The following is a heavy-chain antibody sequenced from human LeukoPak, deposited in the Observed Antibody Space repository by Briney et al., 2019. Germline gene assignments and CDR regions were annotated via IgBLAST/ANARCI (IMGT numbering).Heavy chain of an antibody. CDR3: ASTYLITDAFDI. V-gene: IGHV4-59*01. D-gene: IGHD3-10*01. CDR1: GGSISSYY. J-gene: IGHJ3*02. Sequence: SETLSLTCTVSGGSISSYYWSWIRQPPGKGLEWIGYIYYSGSTNYNPSLKSRVTVSVDTSKNQFSLKLSSVTAADTAVYYCASTYLITDAFDIWGQGTMVTVSS. CDR2: IYYSGST.